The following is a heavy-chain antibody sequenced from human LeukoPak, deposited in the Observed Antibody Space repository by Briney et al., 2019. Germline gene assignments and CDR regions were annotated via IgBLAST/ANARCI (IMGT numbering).Heavy chain of an antibody. Sequence: GGSLRLSCAASGFTFSSYAMHWVRQAPGKGLEWVAVISYDGSNKYYADSVKGRFTISRDNSKNTLYLQMNSLRAEDTAVYYCARDPTLENYDILTGYYADWYFDLWGRGTLVTVSS. CDR2: ISYDGSNK. V-gene: IGHV3-30-3*01. D-gene: IGHD3-9*01. J-gene: IGHJ2*01. CDR1: GFTFSSYA. CDR3: ARDPTLENYDILTGYYADWYFDL.